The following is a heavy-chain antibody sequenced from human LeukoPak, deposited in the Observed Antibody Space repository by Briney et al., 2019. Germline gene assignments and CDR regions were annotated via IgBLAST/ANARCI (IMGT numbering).Heavy chain of an antibody. CDR3: VTERRRGGSAHFDF. CDR2: ISDSGGST. V-gene: IGHV3-64*04. J-gene: IGHJ4*02. Sequence: PGGSLRLSCSASGFPFSSYAMHWVRQAPGKGLEYVSAISDSGGSTYYADSVKGRFTISRDDAKNSLYLQMNSLRGEDTAVYYCVTERRRGGSAHFDFWGQGTLVTVSS. CDR1: GFPFSSYA. D-gene: IGHD1-26*01.